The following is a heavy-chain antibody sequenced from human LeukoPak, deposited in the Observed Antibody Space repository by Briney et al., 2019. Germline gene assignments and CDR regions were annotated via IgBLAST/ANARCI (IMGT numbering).Heavy chain of an antibody. Sequence: PWETLSLTCTVSSLSITTNYYWGCIRQPPGKGLERIGVIYHSGSTYYSSSLRDRVAISVDTSRNQFSLKLYSVTAADTAVYYCARHLMDDNGSGKWFDPWGQGTLVTVSS. D-gene: IGHD3-10*01. V-gene: IGHV4-38-2*02. CDR2: IYHSGST. CDR1: SLSITTNYY. J-gene: IGHJ5*02. CDR3: ARHLMDDNGSGKWFDP.